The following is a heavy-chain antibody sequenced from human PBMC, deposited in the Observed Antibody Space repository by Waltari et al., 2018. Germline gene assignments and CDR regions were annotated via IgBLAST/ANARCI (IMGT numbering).Heavy chain of an antibody. CDR3: ATSFRGKFDF. J-gene: IGHJ4*02. D-gene: IGHD3-16*01. V-gene: IGHV3-23*01. CDR1: GFTFSKSG. Sequence: EVQLLESGGGLVQPGGSLRLSCAASGFTFSKSGMTWVRQTPGKGLDWFATITDTGGSTFYADSVKGRFAISRDNSKNTLYLQMSSLRAGDTAVYYCATSFRGKFDFWGQGTLVTVSS. CDR2: ITDTGGST.